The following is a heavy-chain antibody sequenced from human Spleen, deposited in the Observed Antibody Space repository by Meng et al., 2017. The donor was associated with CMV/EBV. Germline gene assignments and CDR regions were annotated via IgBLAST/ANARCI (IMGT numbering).Heavy chain of an antibody. D-gene: IGHD2-2*02. CDR3: ARARNCSSTSCYRGSGYYIDY. V-gene: IGHV1-2*02. Sequence: ASVKVSCKASGYSFTDYYIHWVRQAPGQGLEWMGWVNPTSGATHFAQKFQGRVTMTRDTSISTAYMELSRLRSDDTAVYYCARARNCSSTSCYRGSGYYIDYWGQGTLVTVSS. J-gene: IGHJ4*02. CDR2: VNPTSGAT. CDR1: GYSFTDYY.